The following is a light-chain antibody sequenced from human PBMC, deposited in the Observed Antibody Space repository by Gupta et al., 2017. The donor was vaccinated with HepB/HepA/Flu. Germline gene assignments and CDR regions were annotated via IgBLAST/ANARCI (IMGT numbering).Light chain of an antibody. Sequence: SYELTQPPSLSVSPGQTASITCSGDKLGNKYASWYQQKPGQSPVLVIYQDTKRPSGIPERFSGSNSGNTATLTISGTQARDEANYYCQAWDSNIVVFGGGTKLTVL. J-gene: IGLJ3*02. CDR3: QAWDSNIVV. CDR1: KLGNKY. CDR2: QDT. V-gene: IGLV3-1*01.